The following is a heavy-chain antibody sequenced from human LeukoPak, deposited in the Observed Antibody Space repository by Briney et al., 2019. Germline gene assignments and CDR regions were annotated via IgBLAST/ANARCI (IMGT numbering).Heavy chain of an antibody. CDR1: GFTFSSYA. D-gene: IGHD5-12*01. V-gene: IGHV3-30*04. Sequence: GRSLRLSCAASGFTFSSYAMHWVRQAPGKGLEWVAVISYDGSNKYYADSVKGRFTISRDNSKNTLYLQMNSLRAEDTAVYYCAKDWRYSGYDVYYYYMDVWGKGTTVTISS. J-gene: IGHJ6*03. CDR3: AKDWRYSGYDVYYYYMDV. CDR2: ISYDGSNK.